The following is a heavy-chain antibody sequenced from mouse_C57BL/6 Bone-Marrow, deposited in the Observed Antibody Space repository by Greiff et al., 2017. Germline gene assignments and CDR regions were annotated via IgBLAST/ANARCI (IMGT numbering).Heavy chain of an antibody. CDR1: GYTFTDYY. CDR2: IYPGSGNT. D-gene: IGHD2-4*01. CDR3: ARGELRREGFAY. V-gene: IGHV1-76*01. J-gene: IGHJ3*01. Sequence: QVQLQQSGAELVRPGASVKLSCKASGYTFTDYYINWVKQRPGQGLEWIARIYPGSGNTYYNEKFKGKATLTAEKSSSTAYMQLSSLTSEDSAVYFCARGELRREGFAYWGQGTLVTVSA.